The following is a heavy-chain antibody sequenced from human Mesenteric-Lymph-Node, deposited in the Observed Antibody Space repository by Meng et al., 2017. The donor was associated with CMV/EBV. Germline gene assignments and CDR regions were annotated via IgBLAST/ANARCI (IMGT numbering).Heavy chain of an antibody. J-gene: IGHJ3*02. CDR3: ARVPTRRHYYDSSGYVFDI. D-gene: IGHD3-22*01. V-gene: IGHV3-53*01. Sequence: GESLKISCAASGFTFSSYSMNWVRQAPGKGLEWVSVIYIGGSTNYADSVKGRFTISRDDSKNTVYLQMNSLRAEDTAVYYCARVPTRRHYYDSSGYVFDIWGQGTMVTVSS. CDR1: GFTFSSYS. CDR2: IYIGGST.